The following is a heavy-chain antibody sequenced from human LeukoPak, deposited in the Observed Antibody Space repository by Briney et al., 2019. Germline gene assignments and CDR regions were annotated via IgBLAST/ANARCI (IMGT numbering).Heavy chain of an antibody. D-gene: IGHD3-3*02. V-gene: IGHV3-48*02. J-gene: IGHJ5*02. Sequence: GGSLRLSCAASGFTFSSYSMNWVRQAPGKGLEWVSYISSSSSTIYYADSVKGRFTISRDNAKNSLYLQMNSLRDEDTAVYYCARRRAENGIFGVANWLDPWGQGTLVTVSS. CDR2: ISSSSSTI. CDR3: ARRRAENGIFGVANWLDP. CDR1: GFTFSSYS.